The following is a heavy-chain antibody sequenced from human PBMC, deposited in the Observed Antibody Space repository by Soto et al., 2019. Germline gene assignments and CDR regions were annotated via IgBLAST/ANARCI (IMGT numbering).Heavy chain of an antibody. V-gene: IGHV6-1*01. CDR2: TDYRSKWFN. CDR3: VGEYRTVGGTRWDFDY. D-gene: IGHD6-19*01. CDR1: GDSVSRNSAA. J-gene: IGHJ4*02. Sequence: QVQLQQSGPGLVKPSQTLSLTCAISGDSVSRNSAAWSWIRQSPSRGLEWLGRTDYRSKWFNDSARFVKIRITIHPDTSKNPCTLQLNAVTPEDTAMYDCVGEYRTVGGTRWDFDYWGQGTLVTVSS.